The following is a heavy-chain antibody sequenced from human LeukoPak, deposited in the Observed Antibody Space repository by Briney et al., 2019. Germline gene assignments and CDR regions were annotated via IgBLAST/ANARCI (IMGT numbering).Heavy chain of an antibody. V-gene: IGHV3-23*01. CDR2: ISDSRGST. Sequence: PGGPLRLSCAASGLIFSSYAMSWVRQARGKGLEWVSTISDSRGSTYYADSVKGRFTISRDNSKNPVYLQMNSISGEEADVYYCDKDRYCIDDVCHGDFDYWGQGTLVTVSS. CDR1: GLIFSSYA. D-gene: IGHD2-8*01. CDR3: DKDRYCIDDVCHGDFDY. J-gene: IGHJ4*02.